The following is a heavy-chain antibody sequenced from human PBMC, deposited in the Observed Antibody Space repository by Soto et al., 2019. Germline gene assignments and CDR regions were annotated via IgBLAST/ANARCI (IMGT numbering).Heavy chain of an antibody. V-gene: IGHV1-24*01. CDR2: FDPEDIKT. Sequence: ASVKVSCKVSGNTLTELSIHWVRQPPGKGLEWMGDFDPEDIKTIYAQKFQGRVTMTEDRSTDTAYMELSSLRSEDTAVYYCATLADYFGSGSFPSYFDYWGQGTLVTVSS. CDR1: GNTLTELS. J-gene: IGHJ4*02. CDR3: ATLADYFGSGSFPSYFDY. D-gene: IGHD3-10*01.